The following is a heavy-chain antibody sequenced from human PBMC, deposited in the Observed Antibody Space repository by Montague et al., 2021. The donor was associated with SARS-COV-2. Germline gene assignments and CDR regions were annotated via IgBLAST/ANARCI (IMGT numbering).Heavy chain of an antibody. D-gene: IGHD6-19*01. Sequence: CAISGDSVAGNSRGWNGIRHSPSRGFDLLCRPYYRSKWYSDYAPSVRGRLTVNPDASKNESSLELNYVTPEDTAVYYCVRYSGWFYFDFWGQGTLVTVSS. CDR2: PYYRSKWYS. J-gene: IGHJ4*02. V-gene: IGHV6-1*01. CDR1: GDSVAGNSRG. CDR3: VRYSGWFYFDF.